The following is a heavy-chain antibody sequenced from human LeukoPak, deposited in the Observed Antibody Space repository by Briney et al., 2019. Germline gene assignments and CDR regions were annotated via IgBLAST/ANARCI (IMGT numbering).Heavy chain of an antibody. CDR2: IYYSGST. CDR1: GGSVSSNSYF. J-gene: IGHJ4*02. V-gene: IGHV4-39*01. D-gene: IGHD6-19*01. Sequence: SETLSLTCTVSGGSVSSNSYFWGWIRQPPGKGLEWVGSIYYSGSTYYNPSLKSRVTISADTSKNQLSLKLTSVTAADTAVYYCARRRSRAYFEYWGQGTLVTVSS. CDR3: ARRRSRAYFEY.